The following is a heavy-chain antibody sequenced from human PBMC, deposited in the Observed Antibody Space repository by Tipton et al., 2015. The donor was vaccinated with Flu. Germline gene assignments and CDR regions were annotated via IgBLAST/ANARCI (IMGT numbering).Heavy chain of an antibody. CDR1: GGSISSYY. D-gene: IGHD1-1*01. CDR2: IYYSGST. J-gene: IGHJ3*02. CDR3: ARHEEDAGTSAFDI. V-gene: IGHV4-59*08. Sequence: TLSLTCTVSGGSISSYYWSWIRQPPGKGLEWIGYIYYSGSTNYSPSLKSRVTISVDTSKNQFSLKLSSVTAADTAVYYCARHEEDAGTSAFDIWGQGTMVTVSS.